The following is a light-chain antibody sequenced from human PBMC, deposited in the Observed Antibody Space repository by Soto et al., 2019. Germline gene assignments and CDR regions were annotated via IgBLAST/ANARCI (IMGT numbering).Light chain of an antibody. CDR2: DND. J-gene: IGLJ3*02. CDR1: SSRIGDNY. V-gene: IGLV1-51*01. Sequence: QSVLTQPPSVSAAPGQKVTISCSGSSSRIGDNYVSWYQQVPGRTPKLLIYDNDKRPSGIPDRFSGSKSGPSATLRITGLQTGDEADYYCATWASSLSEVVFGGGTKVTVL. CDR3: ATWASSLSEVV.